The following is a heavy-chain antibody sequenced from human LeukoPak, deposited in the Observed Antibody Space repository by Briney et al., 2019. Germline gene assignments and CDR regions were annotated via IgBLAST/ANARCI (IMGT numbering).Heavy chain of an antibody. CDR2: ISSGSTYM. J-gene: IGHJ3*02. CDR3: GRVGGRSKAAKGDAFDI. Sequence: GGSLRLSCAASGFTFSSYSMNWVRQAPGKGLEWVSSISSGSTYMYYADSVKGRFTISRDNAKNSMYLQMNSLRAEDTAVYYCGRVGGRSKAAKGDAFDIWGQGTMVTVSS. V-gene: IGHV3-21*01. CDR1: GFTFSSYS. D-gene: IGHD6-6*01.